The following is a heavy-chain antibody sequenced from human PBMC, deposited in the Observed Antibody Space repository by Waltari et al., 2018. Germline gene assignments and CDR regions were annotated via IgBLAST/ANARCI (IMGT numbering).Heavy chain of an antibody. CDR1: GDRVSVHRAAA. CDR2: TYYMSKWSN. Sequence: QVQLQQSGPGLVKPSQPLSLTCSVSGDRVSVHRAAAWNWIRQSPSRGLEWLGRTYYMSKWSNEYAVSVRSRITINPDTSKNQFSLHLNSVTPEDTAVYYCARGSSSSFDSWGQGILVTVSS. D-gene: IGHD6-13*01. V-gene: IGHV6-1*01. J-gene: IGHJ4*02. CDR3: ARGSSSSFDS.